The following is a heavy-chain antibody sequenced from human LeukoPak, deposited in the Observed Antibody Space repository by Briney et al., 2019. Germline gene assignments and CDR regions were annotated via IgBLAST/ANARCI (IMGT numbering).Heavy chain of an antibody. CDR1: GYTFTSYD. D-gene: IGHD5-18*01. CDR2: MNPNSGNT. V-gene: IGHV1-8*01. J-gene: IGHJ4*02. CDR3: AREGPRGYSYERIYYFDY. Sequence: ASVKVSCKASGYTFTSYDINWVRQATGQGLEWMGWMNPNSGNTGYAQKFQGRVTMTRDMSTSTVYMELSSLRSEDTAVYYCAREGPRGYSYERIYYFDYWGQGTLVTVSS.